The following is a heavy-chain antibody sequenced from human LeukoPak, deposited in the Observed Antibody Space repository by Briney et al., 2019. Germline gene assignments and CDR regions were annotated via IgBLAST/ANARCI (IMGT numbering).Heavy chain of an antibody. J-gene: IGHJ6*02. V-gene: IGHV3-33*01. CDR2: IWYDGSNK. CDR1: GFTFSSYG. Sequence: PGGSLRLSCAASGFTFSSYGMHWVRQAPGKGLEWVAVIWYDGSNKYYADSVKGRFTISRDNSKNTLYLQMNSLRAEGTAVYYCARGGHREYYYYGMDVWGQGTTVTVSS. CDR3: ARGGHREYYYYGMDV.